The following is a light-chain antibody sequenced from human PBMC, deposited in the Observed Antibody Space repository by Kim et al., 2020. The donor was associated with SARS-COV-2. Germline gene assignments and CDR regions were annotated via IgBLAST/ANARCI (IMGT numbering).Light chain of an antibody. CDR3: SLSFSGAWV. J-gene: IGLJ3*02. CDR1: TGAVTSSHY. V-gene: IGLV7-46*02. CDR2: DIS. Sequence: PGGTVTLPCGSSTGAVTSSHYPYWFQQKPGQAPKTLIYDISNRHSWTPARFSGSLVGGKAALTLMGAQPEDEADFHCSLSFSGAWVFGGGTQLSVL.